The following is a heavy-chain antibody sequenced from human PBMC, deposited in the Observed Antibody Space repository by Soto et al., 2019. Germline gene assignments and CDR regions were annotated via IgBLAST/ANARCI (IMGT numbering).Heavy chain of an antibody. D-gene: IGHD6-6*01. Sequence: SETLCLTCTVAGGSISGYYWSWIRQPPGKGLEWIGYNYYSGITYYNPSLKSRVTISLDTSKNQFSLKLSSVTAADTAVYYCARGSSIAGLYYGMDVWGQGTTVTVSS. CDR2: NYYSGIT. J-gene: IGHJ6*02. CDR1: GGSISGYY. V-gene: IGHV4-59*06. CDR3: ARGSSIAGLYYGMDV.